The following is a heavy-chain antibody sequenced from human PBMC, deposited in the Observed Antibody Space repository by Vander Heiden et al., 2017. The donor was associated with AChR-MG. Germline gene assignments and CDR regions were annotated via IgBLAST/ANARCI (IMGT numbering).Heavy chain of an antibody. CDR2: ISVSGSAT. CDR1: GLTSSYYG. Sequence: EVQLVESGGGLVQPGGSLRLSCAVSGLTSSYYGMNWVRQAPGKGLEWVSHISVSGSATSYADAVKGRFTMSRDNAKNSLYLQMNSLRAEDTAVYYCASDPDGDLDFDYWGQGTLVIVSS. V-gene: IGHV3-48*03. J-gene: IGHJ4*02. CDR3: ASDPDGDLDFDY. D-gene: IGHD4-17*01.